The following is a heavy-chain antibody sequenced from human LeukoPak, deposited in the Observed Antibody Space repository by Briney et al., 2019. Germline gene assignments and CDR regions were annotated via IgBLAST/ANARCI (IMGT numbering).Heavy chain of an antibody. CDR3: ARDAGPAKLKRGYSYVYNLD. CDR2: ISSSSSYI. D-gene: IGHD5-18*01. Sequence: GGSLRLSCAASGFTFSSYSMNWVRQAPGKGLEWVSSISSSSSYIYYADSVKGRFTISRDNAKNSLYLQMNSLRAEDTAVYYCARDAGPAKLKRGYSYVYNLDWGRETLVTV. J-gene: IGHJ4*02. V-gene: IGHV3-21*01. CDR1: GFTFSSYS.